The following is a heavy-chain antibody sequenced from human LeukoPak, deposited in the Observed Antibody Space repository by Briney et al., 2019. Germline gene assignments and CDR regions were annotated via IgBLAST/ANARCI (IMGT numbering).Heavy chain of an antibody. CDR1: GGSISSSSFY. D-gene: IGHD6-19*01. CDR3: ARPIYNNGWYGF. CDR2: IYYSGST. V-gene: IGHV4-39*01. Sequence: SETLSLTCTVSGGSISSSSFYWGWIRQPPGKGLEWIGNIYYSGSTYYNPSLKSRVTISVDTSKNQFSLKLSSVTAADTAVYYSARPIYNNGWYGFWGQGTLVTVSS. J-gene: IGHJ4*02.